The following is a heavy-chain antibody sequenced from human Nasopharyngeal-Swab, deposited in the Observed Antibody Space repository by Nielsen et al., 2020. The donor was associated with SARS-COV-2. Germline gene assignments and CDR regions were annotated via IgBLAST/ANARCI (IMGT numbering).Heavy chain of an antibody. Sequence: GGSLRLSCAASGFTFSNAWMSWVRQAPGKGLEWVGRIKSKTDGGTTDYAAPVKGRFTISRDDSKNTLYLQMNSLKTEDTAVYYCTKGPGSYYVDDYGGQGTLVTVSS. V-gene: IGHV3-15*01. CDR1: GFTFSNAW. D-gene: IGHD1-26*01. CDR2: IKSKTDGGTT. CDR3: TKGPGSYYVDDY. J-gene: IGHJ4*02.